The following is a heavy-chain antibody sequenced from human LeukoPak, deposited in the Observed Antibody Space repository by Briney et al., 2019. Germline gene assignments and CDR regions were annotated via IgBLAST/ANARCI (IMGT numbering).Heavy chain of an antibody. CDR3: ARRGYHDSSGYDY. J-gene: IGHJ4*02. Sequence: PGGSLRLSCVASGFTFSSYGMSWVRQAPGKGLEWVSYISSGSITIYYADSVKGRFTISRDNAKNSVFLQMNNLRVEDTAIYYCARRGYHDSSGYDYWGQGTPVTVSS. CDR2: ISSGSITI. CDR1: GFTFSSYG. D-gene: IGHD3-22*01. V-gene: IGHV3-48*04.